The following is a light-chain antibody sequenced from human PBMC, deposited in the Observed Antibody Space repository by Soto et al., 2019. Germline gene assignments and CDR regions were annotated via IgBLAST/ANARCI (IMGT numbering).Light chain of an antibody. CDR1: SGNIASNY. J-gene: IGLJ3*02. V-gene: IGLV6-57*04. CDR2: EDN. Sequence: NFMLTQPHSVSESPGKTVTISCTRSSGNIASNYVQWYQQRLGSAPTTVIYEDNQRPSGVPDRFSGSIDSSSNSASLTISGLKTEDEADYYCQSYDSSNHQVFGGGTKLTVL. CDR3: QSYDSSNHQV.